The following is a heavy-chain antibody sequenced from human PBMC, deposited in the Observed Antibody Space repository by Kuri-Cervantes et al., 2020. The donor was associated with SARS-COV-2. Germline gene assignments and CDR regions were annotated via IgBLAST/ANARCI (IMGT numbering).Heavy chain of an antibody. J-gene: IGHJ4*02. CDR3: TSNDFWSGYYFDY. V-gene: IGHV3-11*01. CDR2: ISSSGSTI. CDR1: GFTFSDYY. Sequence: GESLKISCAASGFTFSDYYMSWIRQAPGKGLEWVSYISSSGSTIYYADSVKGRFTISRDNAKNSLYLQMNSLRAEDTAVYYCTSNDFWSGYYFDYWGQGTLVTVSS. D-gene: IGHD3-3*01.